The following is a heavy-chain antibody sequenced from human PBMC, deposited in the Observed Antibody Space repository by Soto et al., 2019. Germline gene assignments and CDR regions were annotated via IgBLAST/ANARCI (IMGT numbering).Heavy chain of an antibody. CDR1: GGSISSGDYY. CDR3: ARDQPSYYGSGSYIAY. D-gene: IGHD3-10*01. V-gene: IGHV4-30-4*01. J-gene: IGHJ4*02. CDR2: IYYSGST. Sequence: SETLSLTCTVSGGSISSGDYYWSWIRQPPGKGLEWIGYIYYSGSTYYNPSLKSRVTISVDTSKNQFSLKLSSVTAADTAVYYCARDQPSYYGSGSYIAYWGQGTLVTVSS.